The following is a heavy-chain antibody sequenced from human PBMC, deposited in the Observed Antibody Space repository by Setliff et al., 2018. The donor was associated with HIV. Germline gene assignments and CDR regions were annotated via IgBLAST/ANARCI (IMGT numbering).Heavy chain of an antibody. V-gene: IGHV4-59*11. J-gene: IGHJ2*01. Sequence: SETLSLTCTISGGFISNHYWNWIRQPPGKGLEWVGSTHYSGSSYYSPSLKSRVTISLDTSKNQFSLKLSSMTAADTAVYYCARDVGLCGVDCWPYFYFDLWGRGNLAPSPQ. CDR1: GGFISNHY. CDR2: THYSGSS. CDR3: ARDVGLCGVDCWPYFYFDL. D-gene: IGHD2-21*02.